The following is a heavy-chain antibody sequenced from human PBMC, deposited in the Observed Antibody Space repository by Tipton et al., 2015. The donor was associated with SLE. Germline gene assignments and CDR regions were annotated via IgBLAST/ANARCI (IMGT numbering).Heavy chain of an antibody. CDR3: ASSVAATFYYYYYYMDV. CDR2: IYYSGSA. V-gene: IGHV4-59*01. CDR1: GVSISSYF. D-gene: IGHD6-19*01. Sequence: TLSLTCTVSGVSISSYFWSWIRQPPGKGLEWIAYIYYSGSANYNPSLKSRVTISVDTSKNQFSLKLSSVTAADTAVYYCASSVAATFYYYYYYMDVWGKGTTVTVSS. J-gene: IGHJ6*03.